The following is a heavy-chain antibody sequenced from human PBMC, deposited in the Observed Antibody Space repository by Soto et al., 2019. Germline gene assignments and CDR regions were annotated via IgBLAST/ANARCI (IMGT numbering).Heavy chain of an antibody. D-gene: IGHD3-10*01. J-gene: IGHJ4*02. CDR2: ISSSSSTI. Sequence: EVQLVESGGGLVQPGGSLRLSCAASGFTFSSYSMNWVRQAPGKGLEWVSYISSSSSTIYYTDSVKGRFTISRDNAKNSLYLQMNSLRDEDTAVYYCATYYGSGTRTSQWGQGTLVTVSS. CDR3: ATYYGSGTRTSQ. V-gene: IGHV3-48*02. CDR1: GFTFSSYS.